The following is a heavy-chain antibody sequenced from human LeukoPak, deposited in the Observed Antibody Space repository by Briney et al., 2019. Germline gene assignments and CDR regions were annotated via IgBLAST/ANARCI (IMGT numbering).Heavy chain of an antibody. D-gene: IGHD3-22*01. CDR3: AKDPSYYDRSGYYS. CDR1: GFTFSSYG. V-gene: IGHV3-30*18. Sequence: GGSLRLSCAASGFTFSSYGMHWVRQAPGKGLEWVAVISYDGSNKYYADSVKGRFTISRDNSKNTLYLQMNSLRAEDTAVYYCAKDPSYYDRSGYYSWGQGTLVTVSS. J-gene: IGHJ4*02. CDR2: ISYDGSNK.